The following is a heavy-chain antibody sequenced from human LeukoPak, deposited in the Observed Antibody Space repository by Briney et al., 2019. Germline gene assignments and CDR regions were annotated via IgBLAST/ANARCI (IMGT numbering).Heavy chain of an antibody. D-gene: IGHD4-17*01. J-gene: IGHJ4*02. CDR2: INPSGGST. V-gene: IGHV1-46*01. Sequence: GASVKVSCKASGYTFTSYYMHWVRQAPGQGLEWMGIINPSGGSTSYAQKFQGRVTMTRDMSTSTVYMELSSLRSEDTAVYYCARDLAAAYGDYGIPSPQGYWGQGTLVTVSS. CDR1: GYTFTSYY. CDR3: ARDLAAAYGDYGIPSPQGY.